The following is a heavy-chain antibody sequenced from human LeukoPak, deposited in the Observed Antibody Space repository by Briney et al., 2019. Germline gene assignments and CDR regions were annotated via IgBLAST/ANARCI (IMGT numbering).Heavy chain of an antibody. V-gene: IGHV4-34*01. CDR3: ARDPSSGWYRKGYFDY. CDR2: INHSGST. CDR1: GGSFSGYY. Sequence: KPSETLSLTCAVYGGSFSGYYWSWIRQPPGKGLEWIGEINHSGSTNYNPSLKSRVTISVDTSKNQFSLKLSSVTAADTAVYYCARDPSSGWYRKGYFDYWGQGTLVTVSP. J-gene: IGHJ4*02. D-gene: IGHD6-13*01.